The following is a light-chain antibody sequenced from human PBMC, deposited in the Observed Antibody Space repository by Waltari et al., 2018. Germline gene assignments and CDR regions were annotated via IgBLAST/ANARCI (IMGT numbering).Light chain of an antibody. Sequence: QSALTQPASVSGSPGQSITISCTGTSSDVGFYNYVSWYQQHPGKAPKLMIYDVSERPSGVSNRCSGSKSGNTASLTISGRQAEDEADYYCNSYAGSSSWVFGGGTKLTVL. J-gene: IGLJ3*02. CDR2: DVS. V-gene: IGLV2-14*01. CDR3: NSYAGSSSWV. CDR1: SSDVGFYNY.